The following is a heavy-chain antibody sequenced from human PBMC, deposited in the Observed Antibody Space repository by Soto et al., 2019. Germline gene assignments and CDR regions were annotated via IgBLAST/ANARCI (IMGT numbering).Heavy chain of an antibody. CDR2: ITPIYPTT. D-gene: IGHD5-18*01. Sequence: ASVKVSCKASGGTFYTYTFSWVRQAPGQGLEWMGSITPIYPTTDYAEKFQGRLTVTADGSTNTAYMELNSLTSEDTAVYYCARIPRYSFPTSDDLDSWGQGTLVTVSS. V-gene: IGHV1-69*13. CDR3: ARIPRYSFPTSDDLDS. J-gene: IGHJ4*02. CDR1: GGTFYTYT.